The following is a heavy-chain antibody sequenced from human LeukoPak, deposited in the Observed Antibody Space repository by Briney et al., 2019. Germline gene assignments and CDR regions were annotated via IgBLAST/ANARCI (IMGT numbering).Heavy chain of an antibody. Sequence: PSETLSLTCAVYDGSFSGYYWSWIRQPPGKGLEWIGEVYHLGTTAYNPSLESRVTISVDTSKNQFSLRLNSVTAADTAVYYCARGVFPGIPRKNYFDPWGQGILVTVSS. J-gene: IGHJ5*02. CDR2: VYHLGTT. V-gene: IGHV4-34*01. CDR3: ARGVFPGIPRKNYFDP. CDR1: DGSFSGYY. D-gene: IGHD1-14*01.